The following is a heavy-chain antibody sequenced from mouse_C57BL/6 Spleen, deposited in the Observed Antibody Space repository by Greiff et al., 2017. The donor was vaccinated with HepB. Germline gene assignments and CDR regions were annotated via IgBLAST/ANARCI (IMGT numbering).Heavy chain of an antibody. V-gene: IGHV2-5*01. J-gene: IGHJ2*01. CDR2: IWRGGST. D-gene: IGHD4-1*01. CDR3: AKAEKGTGGGGYFDY. Sequence: QVQLQQSGPGLVQPSQSLSITCTVSGFSLTSYGVHWVRQSPGKGLEWLGVIWRGGSTDYNAAFMSRLSITKDNSKSQVFFKMNSLQADDTAIYYCAKAEKGTGGGGYFDYWGQGTTLTVSS. CDR1: GFSLTSYG.